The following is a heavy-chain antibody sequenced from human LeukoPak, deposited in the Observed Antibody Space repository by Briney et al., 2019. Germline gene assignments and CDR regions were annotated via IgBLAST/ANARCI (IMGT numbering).Heavy chain of an antibody. Sequence: ASVKVSCKASGYTFTSYGISWVRQAPGQGLEWMGWISAYNGNTNYAQKLQGRVTMTPDTSTSTPSMELRSLRSDDTAVYYCARGEEAAVDAFDIWGQGTMVTVSS. CDR3: ARGEEAAVDAFDI. J-gene: IGHJ3*02. D-gene: IGHD6-13*01. CDR1: GYTFTSYG. V-gene: IGHV1-18*01. CDR2: ISAYNGNT.